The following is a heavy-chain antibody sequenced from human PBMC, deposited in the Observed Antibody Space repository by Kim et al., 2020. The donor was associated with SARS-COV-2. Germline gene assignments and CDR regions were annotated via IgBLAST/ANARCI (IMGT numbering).Heavy chain of an antibody. CDR3: ARVYATGRHWYFDL. CDR1: GYTFTAYY. D-gene: IGHD1-1*01. V-gene: IGHV1-2*05. CDR2: IIPNSGGT. J-gene: IGHJ2*01. Sequence: ASVKVSCKASGYTFTAYYIHWVRQAPGLGLEWMGRIIPNSGGTDYAQRFQGRVTMTRDTSISTAHMELSRLRYEDTGVYYCARVYATGRHWYFDLWGGGTLVTVSS.